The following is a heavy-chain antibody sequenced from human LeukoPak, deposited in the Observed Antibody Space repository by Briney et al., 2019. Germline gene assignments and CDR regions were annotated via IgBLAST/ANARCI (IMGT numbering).Heavy chain of an antibody. CDR1: GGSFSGYY. Sequence: MPSETLSLTCAVYGGSFSGYYWSWIRQPPGKGLEWIGEINHSGSTNYNPSLKSRVTISVDTSKNQFSLKLSSVTAADTAVYYCARRCRYCSGGSCYSPNWFDPWGQGTLVTVSS. CDR3: ARRCRYCSGGSCYSPNWFDP. V-gene: IGHV4-34*01. CDR2: INHSGST. J-gene: IGHJ5*02. D-gene: IGHD2-15*01.